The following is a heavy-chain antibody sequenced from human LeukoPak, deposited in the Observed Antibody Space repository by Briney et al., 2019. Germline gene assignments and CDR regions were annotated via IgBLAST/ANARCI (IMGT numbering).Heavy chain of an antibody. CDR1: GFTFNNYW. Sequence: GGSLRLSCAASGFTFNNYWMTWVRQAPGKGLEWVAVISYDGSNKYYADSVKGRFTISRDNSKNTLYLQMNSLRAEDTAVYYCAKGLSVYGNAFDIWGQGTMVTVSS. CDR3: AKGLSVYGNAFDI. V-gene: IGHV3-30*18. D-gene: IGHD5/OR15-5a*01. J-gene: IGHJ3*02. CDR2: ISYDGSNK.